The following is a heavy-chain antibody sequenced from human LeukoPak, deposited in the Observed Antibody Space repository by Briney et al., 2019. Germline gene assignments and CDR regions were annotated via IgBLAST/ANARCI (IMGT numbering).Heavy chain of an antibody. V-gene: IGHV3-23*01. CDR1: GFTCSSYA. CDR3: AKDPPRITMIVVYFDY. J-gene: IGHJ4*02. CDR2: ISGSGGST. D-gene: IGHD3-22*01. Sequence: GGSLRLSCAASGFTCSSYAMSWVRQAPGKGLEWVSAISGSGGSTYYADSVKGRFTISRDNSKNTLYLQMNSLRAEDTAVYYCAKDPPRITMIVVYFDYWGQGTLVTVSS.